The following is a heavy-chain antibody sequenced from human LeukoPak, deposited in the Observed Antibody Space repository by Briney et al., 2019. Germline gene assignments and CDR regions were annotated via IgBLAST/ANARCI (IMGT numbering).Heavy chain of an antibody. CDR2: ISGSGGST. CDR1: GFTFSSYA. D-gene: IGHD1-26*01. J-gene: IGHJ4*02. Sequence: GGSLRLSCAASGFTFSSYAMSWVRQAPGKGLEWVSAISGSGGSTYYADSVKGRFTISRDNSKNALYLQMNSLRAEDTAVYYCASAVGAPVFFNDYWGQGTLVTVSS. V-gene: IGHV3-23*01. CDR3: ASAVGAPVFFNDY.